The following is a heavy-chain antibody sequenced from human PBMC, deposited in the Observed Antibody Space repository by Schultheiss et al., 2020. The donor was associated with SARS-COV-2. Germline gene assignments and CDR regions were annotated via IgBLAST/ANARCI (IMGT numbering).Heavy chain of an antibody. V-gene: IGHV3-30*02. CDR2: IWYDGSNK. Sequence: GGSLRLSCAASGFTFSSYGMHWVRQAPGKGLEWVAVIWYDGSNKYYADSVKGRFTISRDNSKNTLYLQMNSLRAEDTAVYYCAKDEGWGTMIPFDYWGQGTLVTVSS. J-gene: IGHJ4*02. D-gene: IGHD3-22*01. CDR3: AKDEGWGTMIPFDY. CDR1: GFTFSSYG.